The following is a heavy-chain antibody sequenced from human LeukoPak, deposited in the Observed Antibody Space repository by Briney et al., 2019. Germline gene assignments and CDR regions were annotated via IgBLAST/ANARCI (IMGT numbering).Heavy chain of an antibody. J-gene: IGHJ4*02. D-gene: IGHD2/OR15-2a*01. V-gene: IGHV4-34*01. Sequence: PSETLSLTCAVYGGSFSGYYWSWIRQPLGKGLEWIGEINHSGSTNYNPSLKSRVTISVDTSKNQFSLKLSSVTAADTAVYYCATKPNIVYYFDYWGQGTLVTVSS. CDR3: ATKPNIVYYFDY. CDR1: GGSFSGYY. CDR2: INHSGST.